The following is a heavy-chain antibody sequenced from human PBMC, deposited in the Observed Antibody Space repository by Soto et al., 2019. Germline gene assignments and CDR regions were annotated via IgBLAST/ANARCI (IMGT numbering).Heavy chain of an antibody. J-gene: IGHJ6*02. V-gene: IGHV4-4*02. CDR1: GGSISSSNW. CDR2: IYHSGST. D-gene: IGHD2-15*01. Sequence: PSVTLSLTCAVSGGSISSSNWWSWVRKPPGKWLEWIGEIYHSGSTTYNPSLKSRVTISVDKSRNQFSLKLSSVTAADTAVYYCARVGDCSGGSCDTDLYYGMDVWGQGTTVTVSS. CDR3: ARVGDCSGGSCDTDLYYGMDV.